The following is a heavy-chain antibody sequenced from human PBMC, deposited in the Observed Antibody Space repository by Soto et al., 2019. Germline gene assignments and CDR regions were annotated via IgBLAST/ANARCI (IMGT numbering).Heavy chain of an antibody. D-gene: IGHD1-26*01. J-gene: IGHJ4*02. CDR2: ISYDGSNK. CDR3: ARDSGGATRYFDS. CDR1: GFTFSSYA. V-gene: IGHV3-30*01. Sequence: GWSLRLSCSASGFTFSSYAMHWVRQAPGKGLERVAVISYDGSNKYYADSVKGRFTISRDNSKNTLYLQMNSLRAVDTAVYYCARDSGGATRYFDSWGQETLVTVSS.